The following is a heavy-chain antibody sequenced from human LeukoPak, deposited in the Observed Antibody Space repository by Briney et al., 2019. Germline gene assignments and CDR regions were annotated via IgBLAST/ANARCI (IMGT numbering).Heavy chain of an antibody. CDR3: AIDPSGSGWSLSD. Sequence: SGGSLRLSCTASGFNFGSDAMHWVRQAPGKGLEWVAFIWSDGSNDHYADSVKGRFTISRDNSKNTVCQQMNSLRVEDTAVYYCAIDPSGSGWSLSDWGQGTPVTVSS. V-gene: IGHV3-30*02. J-gene: IGHJ4*02. CDR2: IWSDGSND. CDR1: GFNFGSDA. D-gene: IGHD6-19*01.